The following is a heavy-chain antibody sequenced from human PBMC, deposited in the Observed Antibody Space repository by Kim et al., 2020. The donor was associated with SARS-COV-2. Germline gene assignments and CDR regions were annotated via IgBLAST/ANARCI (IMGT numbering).Heavy chain of an antibody. D-gene: IGHD3-16*01. CDR2: ISWNSGSI. J-gene: IGHJ3*02. Sequence: GGSLRLSCAASGFTFDDYAMHWVRQAPGKGLEWVSGISWNSGSIGYADSVKGRFTISRDNAKNSLYLQMNSLRAEDTALYYCAKEGEDQGDIWGQGTMVTVSS. CDR1: GFTFDDYA. V-gene: IGHV3-9*01. CDR3: AKEGEDQGDI.